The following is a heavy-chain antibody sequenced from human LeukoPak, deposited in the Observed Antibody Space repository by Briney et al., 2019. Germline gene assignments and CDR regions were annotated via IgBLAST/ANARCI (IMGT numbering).Heavy chain of an antibody. Sequence: TLSLTCTASGGSISSSGYYWGWIRQPPGKGLEWIASINYSGTTYYNPSFKSRVTISEDRSKNQFSLKLSSVTAADTAVYYCARLRDGRWLLEYWGQGTLVTVSS. CDR3: ARLRDGRWLLEY. CDR2: INYSGTT. CDR1: GGSISSSGYY. V-gene: IGHV4-39*01. J-gene: IGHJ4*02. D-gene: IGHD5-24*01.